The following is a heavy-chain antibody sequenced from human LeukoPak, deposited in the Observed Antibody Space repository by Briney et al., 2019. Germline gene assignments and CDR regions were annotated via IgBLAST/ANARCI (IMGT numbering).Heavy chain of an antibody. CDR3: ARAGGYSYGTLGY. CDR2: IIPILGIA. D-gene: IGHD5-18*01. Sequence: ASVKVSCKASGGTFSIYTISWVRQAPGQGLEWMGRIIPILGIANCAQKFQGRVTITADKSTSTAYMELSSVRSEDTAVHFCARAGGYSYGTLGYWGQGTLVTVSS. J-gene: IGHJ4*02. V-gene: IGHV1-69*02. CDR1: GGTFSIYT.